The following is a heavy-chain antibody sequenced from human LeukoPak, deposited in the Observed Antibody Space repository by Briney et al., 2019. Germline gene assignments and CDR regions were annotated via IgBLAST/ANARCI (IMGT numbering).Heavy chain of an antibody. CDR1: AGIISSSNYY. CDR3: ARVEQLVRAFDI. CDR2: LYYSEST. D-gene: IGHD6-6*01. V-gene: IGHV4-39*01. J-gene: IGHJ3*02. Sequence: SETLSLTCTVSAGIISSSNYYWGWIRQPPGKGLEWIGSLYYSESTYYNSSLKSRVTISADTSKNQLSLKLSSVTAADTAVYYRARVEQLVRAFDIWGQGTMVTVSS.